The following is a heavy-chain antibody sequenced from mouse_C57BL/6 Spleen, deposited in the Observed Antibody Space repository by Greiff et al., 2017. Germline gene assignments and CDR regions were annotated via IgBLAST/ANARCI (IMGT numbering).Heavy chain of an antibody. CDR3: VRQGFAY. Sequence: EVKLVESGGGLVQPKGSLKLSCAASGFSFNTYAMNWVRPAPGKGLEWVARIRSKSNNYATYYADSVKDRFTISRDDSESMLYLQMNNLKTEDTAMYYCVRQGFAYWGQGTLVTVSA. CDR1: GFSFNTYA. V-gene: IGHV10-1*01. CDR2: IRSKSNNYAT. J-gene: IGHJ3*01.